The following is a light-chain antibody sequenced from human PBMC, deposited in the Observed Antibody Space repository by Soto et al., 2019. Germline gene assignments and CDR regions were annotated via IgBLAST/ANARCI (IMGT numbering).Light chain of an antibody. CDR2: AAS. V-gene: IGKV1-39*01. Sequence: IQLTQSPSSLSPSLGDRVTLTWLASQGISSYLNWYQQKPGKAPKVLSYAASSLQRGVPSRFSGSGSGPDFTLTINSLQPEDFETYYCQQSYTTPWTFGQGTKVDIK. CDR1: QGISSY. J-gene: IGKJ1*01. CDR3: QQSYTTPWT.